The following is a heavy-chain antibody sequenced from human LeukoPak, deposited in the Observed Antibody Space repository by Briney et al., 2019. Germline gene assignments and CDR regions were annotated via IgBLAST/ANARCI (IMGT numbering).Heavy chain of an antibody. CDR2: ISGSGDYT. J-gene: IGHJ4*02. CDR3: ARENSGSYYQFDC. Sequence: PGGSLRLSCAASGFTFSSHGMSWVRQAPGKGLEWVSTISGSGDYTYYADSVKGRFTISRDNAKNSLYLQMNSLRPEDTAVYYCARENSGSYYQFDCWGQGTLVTVSS. CDR1: GFTFSSHG. D-gene: IGHD1-26*01. V-gene: IGHV3-21*01.